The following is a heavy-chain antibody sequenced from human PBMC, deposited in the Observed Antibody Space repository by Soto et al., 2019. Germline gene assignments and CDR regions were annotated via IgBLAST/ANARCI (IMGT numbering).Heavy chain of an antibody. J-gene: IGHJ4*02. CDR1: GGSVSSGSYY. CDR2: IYYSGST. CDR3: ARLSGSYLDFDY. D-gene: IGHD1-26*01. Sequence: SLTCTVSGGSVSSGSYYWSWIRQPPGKGLEWIGYIYYSGSTNYNPSLKSRVTISVDTSKNQFSLKLSSVTAADTAVYYCARLSGSYLDFDYWGQGTMVTVYS. V-gene: IGHV4-61*01.